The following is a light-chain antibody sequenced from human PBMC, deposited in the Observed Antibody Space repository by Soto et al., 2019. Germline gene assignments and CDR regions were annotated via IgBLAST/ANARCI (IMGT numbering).Light chain of an antibody. Sequence: EIVLTQSPGTLSLSPGERATLSCRASQSVSNNYLAWYQQKPGQAPRLLIYGASDRATGIPARFSGSGSGTDFTLTISSLEPEDSAFYYCQQRDNWPQTFGQGTKWIS. J-gene: IGKJ1*01. CDR3: QQRDNWPQT. CDR2: GAS. CDR1: QSVSNNY. V-gene: IGKV3-11*01.